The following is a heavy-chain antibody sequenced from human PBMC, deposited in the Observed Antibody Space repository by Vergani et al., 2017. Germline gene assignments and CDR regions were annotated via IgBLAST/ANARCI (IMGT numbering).Heavy chain of an antibody. V-gene: IGHV1-2*02. D-gene: IGHD3-10*01. Sequence: QVQLVQSGPEVKKPGASVKVSCKTSGYRFSEYYMHWVRQAPGQGLEWMGWINPKSGGTNYAQEFRDRVTMTSDKSNNTAYMEFTGLISDDTALYFCARRRIGEALDRWGQGTLVVVSP. J-gene: IGHJ4*02. CDR1: GYRFSEYY. CDR2: INPKSGGT. CDR3: ARRRIGEALDR.